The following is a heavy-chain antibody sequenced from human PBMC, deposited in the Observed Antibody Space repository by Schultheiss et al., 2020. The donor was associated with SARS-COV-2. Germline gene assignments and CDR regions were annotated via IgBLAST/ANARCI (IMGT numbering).Heavy chain of an antibody. D-gene: IGHD3-22*01. CDR1: GFTFSSYA. CDR3: VRSDYYDRLGFDY. V-gene: IGHV3-74*01. CDR2: IKSDGTST. Sequence: GGSLRLSCAASGFTFSSYAMSWVRQAPGKGLEWVSGIKSDGTSTNYADSVKGRFTISRDNAMNTLYLQMNSLRAEDTAVYYCVRSDYYDRLGFDYWGQGTLVTVSS. J-gene: IGHJ4*02.